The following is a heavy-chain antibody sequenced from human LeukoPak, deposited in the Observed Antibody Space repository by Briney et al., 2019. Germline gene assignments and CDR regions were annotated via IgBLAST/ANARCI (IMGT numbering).Heavy chain of an antibody. CDR1: GFTFSSYA. CDR3: AKGAGYSYGWTDY. D-gene: IGHD5-18*01. J-gene: IGHJ4*02. V-gene: IGHV3-23*01. Sequence: GGSLRLSCAASGFTFSSYAMTWVRQAPGKGLEWVSAISGSISGGADSTYYADSVKGRFTISRNNSKNTLYLQMNSLRVEDTAVYYCAKGAGYSYGWTDYWGQGTLVTVSS. CDR2: ISGSISGGADST.